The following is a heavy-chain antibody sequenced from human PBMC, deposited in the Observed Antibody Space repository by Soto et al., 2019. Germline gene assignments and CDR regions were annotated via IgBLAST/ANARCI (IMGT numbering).Heavy chain of an antibody. V-gene: IGHV1-18*04. Sequence: QVQLVQSGAEVKKPGASVKVSCKASGYTFTSYGISWVRQATGQGLEWMGWISAYNGNTNYAQKLQGRVTMTTDTSKSTAYMELGSLRSDDTAVYYCARDVGSSGWYQRDFDYWGQGTLVTVSS. CDR2: ISAYNGNT. CDR1: GYTFTSYG. D-gene: IGHD6-19*01. CDR3: ARDVGSSGWYQRDFDY. J-gene: IGHJ4*02.